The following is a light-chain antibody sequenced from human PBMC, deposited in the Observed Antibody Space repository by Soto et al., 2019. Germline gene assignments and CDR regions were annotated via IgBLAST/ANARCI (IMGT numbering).Light chain of an antibody. J-gene: IGKJ1*01. CDR1: QGISKY. Sequence: DIQMTQSPSAKSASVGDRVTITCRASQGISKYLAWFQQKPGKVPKRLIYAASSLQSGVPARFSGSGSGAEFTLTISCLQPEDFGTYYCLQHTSYPWTFGQGTKVEIK. V-gene: IGKV1-17*03. CDR3: LQHTSYPWT. CDR2: AAS.